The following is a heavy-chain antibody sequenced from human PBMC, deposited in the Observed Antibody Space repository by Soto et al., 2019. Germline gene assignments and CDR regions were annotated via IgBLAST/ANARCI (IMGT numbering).Heavy chain of an antibody. Sequence: GGSLRLSCAASGFTFSSCSMNWVRQAPGKGMGWVSSISSSSSYIYYGYSVKGRLTISRDNAKNSLYLQMNSLRAEDTAVYYCARDREDRLDYEYVGGRYRFLFDYWGQGTLVTVSS. V-gene: IGHV3-21*01. CDR2: ISSSSSYI. CDR1: GFTFSSCS. CDR3: ARDREDRLDYEYVGGRYRFLFDY. J-gene: IGHJ4*02. D-gene: IGHD3-16*02.